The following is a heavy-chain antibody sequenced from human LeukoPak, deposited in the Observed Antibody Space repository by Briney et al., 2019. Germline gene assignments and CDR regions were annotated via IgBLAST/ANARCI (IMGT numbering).Heavy chain of an antibody. J-gene: IGHJ4*02. V-gene: IGHV3-30*02. CDR3: AKVGSYYDSDY. Sequence: PGGSLRLSCAASGFSFSNYGMNWVRQAPGKGLEWVAFIRYDGSDEYYGDSVRGRFTISRDNLQDTLYLQMNSLRTEDTALYYCAKVGSYYDSDYWGQGTLVTVSS. D-gene: IGHD1-26*01. CDR2: IRYDGSDE. CDR1: GFSFSNYG.